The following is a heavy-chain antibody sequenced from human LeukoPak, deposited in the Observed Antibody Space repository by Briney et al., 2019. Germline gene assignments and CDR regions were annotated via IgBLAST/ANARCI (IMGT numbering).Heavy chain of an antibody. CDR3: AKLGYCSSTSCYGPFDF. CDR2: ISGSGGST. Sequence: PGGSLRLSGVPAIIHFSSYALSRVRQAPGKGLEWVSAISGSGGSTYYADSVKGRFTISRDNSKNTLYLQMNILRAEDTAVYYCAKLGYCSSTSCYGPFDFWGQGTLVTVSS. V-gene: IGHV3-23*01. D-gene: IGHD2-2*01. J-gene: IGHJ4*02. CDR1: IIHFSSYA.